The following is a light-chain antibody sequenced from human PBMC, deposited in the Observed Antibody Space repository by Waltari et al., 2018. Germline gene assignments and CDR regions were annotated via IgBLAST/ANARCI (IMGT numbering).Light chain of an antibody. Sequence: QSVLTQPPSASGAPGQSVTISCSGSGTNIGNNYVYLYQQLPGTAPKLLIYYSNQRPSGVPDRFSGSKSGTSASLAITGLRSEDEADYYCASWDNSLSSGLFGGGTRLTVL. V-gene: IGLV1-47*02. CDR3: ASWDNSLSSGL. J-gene: IGLJ2*01. CDR1: GTNIGNNY. CDR2: YSN.